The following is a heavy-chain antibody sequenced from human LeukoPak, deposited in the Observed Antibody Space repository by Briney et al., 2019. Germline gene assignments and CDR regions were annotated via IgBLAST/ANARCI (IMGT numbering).Heavy chain of an antibody. J-gene: IGHJ3*02. V-gene: IGHV5-51*01. CDR1: GYSFNTYW. D-gene: IGHD5-24*01. Sequence: GESLKISCKGSGYSFNTYWIGWVRQMPGKGLEWMGIIYPGDSDTKYSPSFQGQVTISADKSISTAYLQWSSLKASDTAVYYCARPVGDGYNSPYVFDMWGQGTMVTVSS. CDR3: ARPVGDGYNSPYVFDM. CDR2: IYPGDSDT.